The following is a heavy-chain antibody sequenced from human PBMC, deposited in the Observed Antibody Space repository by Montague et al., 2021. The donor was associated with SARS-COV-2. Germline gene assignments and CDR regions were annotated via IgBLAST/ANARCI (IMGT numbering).Heavy chain of an antibody. CDR3: ARTTMITFGGVIVPFDY. J-gene: IGHJ4*02. D-gene: IGHD3-16*02. Sequence: VKPTQTLTLTCTFSGFSLRTSGMCVSWIRQPPGKAPEWLARIDWDDDNYYSTSLKPRLTISKDTSKNQVVLTMTNMDPVDTATYYCARTTMITFGGVIVPFDYWGQGTLVTVSS. V-gene: IGHV2-70*11. CDR2: IDWDDDN. CDR1: GFSLRTSGMC.